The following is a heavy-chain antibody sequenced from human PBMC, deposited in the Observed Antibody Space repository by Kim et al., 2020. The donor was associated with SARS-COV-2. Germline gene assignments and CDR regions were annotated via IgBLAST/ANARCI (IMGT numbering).Heavy chain of an antibody. V-gene: IGHV1-2*02. J-gene: IGHJ3*02. CDR2: INPNSGGT. CDR1: GYTFTGYY. Sequence: ASVKVSCKASGYTFTGYYMHWVRQAPGQGLEWMGWINPNSGGTSYAQKFQGRVTMTRDTSITTSYMQLSGLRSDDTAVYYCARGGTKDGYSLTGDAFDIWGQGTMVTVSS. D-gene: IGHD2-15*01. CDR3: ARGGTKDGYSLTGDAFDI.